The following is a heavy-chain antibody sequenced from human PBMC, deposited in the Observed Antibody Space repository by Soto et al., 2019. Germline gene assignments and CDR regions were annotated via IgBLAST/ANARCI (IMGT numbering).Heavy chain of an antibody. CDR2: IIPIFGTA. CDR1: GGTFSSYA. J-gene: IGHJ3*02. Sequence: VKVSCKASGGTFSSYAISWVRQAPGQGLEWMGGIIPIFGTANYAQKFQGRVTITADKSTSTAYMELSSLRSEDTAVYYCATSILATYYYDSSGYYYNAFDIWGQGTMVTVSS. V-gene: IGHV1-69*06. CDR3: ATSILATYYYDSSGYYYNAFDI. D-gene: IGHD3-22*01.